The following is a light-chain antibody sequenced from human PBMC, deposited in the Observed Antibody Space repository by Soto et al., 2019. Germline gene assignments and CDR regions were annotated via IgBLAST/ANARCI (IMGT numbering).Light chain of an antibody. CDR1: SSDVGGYNY. V-gene: IGLV2-14*01. J-gene: IGLJ2*01. Sequence: QSALTQPASVSGSPGQSITISCTGTSSDVGGYNYVSWYQQHPGNAPKLMLYEVSNRPSGVSNRFSGSKSGNTASLTISGLQAEDEADYYCSSYTSRSILIFSGGTKVTVL. CDR2: EVS. CDR3: SSYTSRSILI.